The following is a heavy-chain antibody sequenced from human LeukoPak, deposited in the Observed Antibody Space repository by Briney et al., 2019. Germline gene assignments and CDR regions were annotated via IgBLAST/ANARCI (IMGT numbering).Heavy chain of an antibody. V-gene: IGHV3-7*01. D-gene: IGHD2-15*01. CDR3: ARGRYCSGGSCHYFDY. Sequence: PGGSLRLSCAVSGFTFNSYWMSWVRQAPGKGLEWVANIKQDGSEKFYVDSVKGRFTISRDNARNSLYLQMNSLRAADTAVYYSARGRYCSGGSCHYFDYWGQGTLVTVSS. J-gene: IGHJ4*02. CDR1: GFTFNSYW. CDR2: IKQDGSEK.